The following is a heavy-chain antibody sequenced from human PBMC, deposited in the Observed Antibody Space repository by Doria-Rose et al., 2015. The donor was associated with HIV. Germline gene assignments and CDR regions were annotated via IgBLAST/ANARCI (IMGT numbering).Heavy chain of an antibody. CDR2: IFSDDER. CDR1: GVSLSSPGMG. J-gene: IGHJ4*02. V-gene: IGHV2-26*01. Sequence: QITLKESGPVLVKPTGTLTLTCTVSGVSLSSPGMGVSWIRQPPGKALEWLANIFSDDERSYKTSLSGRLTISRCTSKSQVVLTMTDMDPVDTATYYCARIKSSRWYHKYYFDFWGQGTLVIV. D-gene: IGHD6-13*01. CDR3: ARIKSSRWYHKYYFDF.